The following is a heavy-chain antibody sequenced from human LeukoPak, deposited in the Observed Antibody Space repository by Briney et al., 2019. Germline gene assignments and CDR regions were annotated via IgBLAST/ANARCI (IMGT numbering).Heavy chain of an antibody. CDR2: IYYSGRT. CDR3: AREVQLEWDYYYGMDV. V-gene: IGHV4-31*03. Sequence: PSQTLSLTCTVSGGSISSGGDYWGCSRQHPGDGLEWIGYIYYSGRTYYNPSRKSRVTISVDTSKNQFSLKLSSVTAADTAVYYCAREVQLEWDYYYGMDVWGQGTTVTVPS. D-gene: IGHD5-18*01. CDR1: GGSISSGGDY. J-gene: IGHJ6*02.